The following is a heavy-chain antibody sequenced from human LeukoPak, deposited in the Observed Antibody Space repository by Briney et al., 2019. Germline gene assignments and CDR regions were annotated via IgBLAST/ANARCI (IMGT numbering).Heavy chain of an antibody. CDR1: GFTFSSSW. J-gene: IGHJ4*02. Sequence: GGSLRLSCAASGFTFSSSWMTWVRQAPGKGLERVANIKEDGSEKNYVDSVKGRFTISRDNAKNSVYLEMNSLRAEDTAVYYCARDSGYDTFDYWGQGTLVTVSS. CDR3: ARDSGYDTFDY. V-gene: IGHV3-7*03. D-gene: IGHD5-12*01. CDR2: IKEDGSEK.